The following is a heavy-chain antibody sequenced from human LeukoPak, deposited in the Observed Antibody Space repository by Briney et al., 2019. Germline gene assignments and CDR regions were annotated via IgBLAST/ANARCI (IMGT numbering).Heavy chain of an antibody. V-gene: IGHV3-30*02. CDR3: AKDMSSLVSAAIPNFDY. D-gene: IGHD2-2*02. CDR1: GFTFSNYG. J-gene: IGHJ4*02. Sequence: PGGSLRLSCAASGFTFSNYGIHRVRQAPGKGLEWVAFIRYDGSDKFYADSMKGRFTISRDNSKNTLYLRMNSLRAEDTAVYYCAKDMSSLVSAAIPNFDYWGQGTLVTVSS. CDR2: IRYDGSDK.